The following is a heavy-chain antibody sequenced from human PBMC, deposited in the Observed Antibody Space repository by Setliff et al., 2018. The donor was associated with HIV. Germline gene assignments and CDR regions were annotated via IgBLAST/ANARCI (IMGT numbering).Heavy chain of an antibody. V-gene: IGHV3-7*04. CDR3: ARGTYCTDGVCIKGALDI. CDR2: IKQDGSET. CDR1: GFTFSSYW. Sequence: GGSLRLSCAASGFTFSSYWMSWVRQAPGKGLEWVANIKQDGSETYYVDSVKGRFTISRGNAKNSLYLKMNSLRAEDTAVYYCARGTYCTDGVCIKGALDIRGQGTMVTVSS. J-gene: IGHJ3*02. D-gene: IGHD2-8*01.